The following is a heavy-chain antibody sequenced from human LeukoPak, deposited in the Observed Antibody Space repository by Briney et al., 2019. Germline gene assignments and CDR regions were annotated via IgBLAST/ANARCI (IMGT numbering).Heavy chain of an antibody. Sequence: GGSLRLSCAASGFTFSSYEMNWVRQAPGKGLEWVSVIYSGGSTYYAESVKGRFTISRDNSKNTLYLQMNSLRVEDTALYYCVREEIGFDPWGQGTLVTVSS. CDR1: GFTFSSYE. J-gene: IGHJ5*02. CDR3: VREEIGFDP. CDR2: IYSGGST. V-gene: IGHV3-53*01.